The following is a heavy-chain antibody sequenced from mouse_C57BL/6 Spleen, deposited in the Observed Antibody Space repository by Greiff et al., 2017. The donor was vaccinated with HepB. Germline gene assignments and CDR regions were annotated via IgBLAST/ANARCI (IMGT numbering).Heavy chain of an antibody. CDR2: ISSGSSTI. CDR3: ARLGYYGSSPPYYFDY. Sequence: EVKLQESGGGLVKPGGSLKLSCAASGFTFSDYGMHWVRQAPEKGLEWVAYISSGSSTIYYADTVKGRFTISRDNAKNTLFLQMTSLRSEDTAMYYCARLGYYGSSPPYYFDYWGQGTTLTVSS. J-gene: IGHJ2*01. D-gene: IGHD1-1*01. CDR1: GFTFSDYG. V-gene: IGHV5-17*01.